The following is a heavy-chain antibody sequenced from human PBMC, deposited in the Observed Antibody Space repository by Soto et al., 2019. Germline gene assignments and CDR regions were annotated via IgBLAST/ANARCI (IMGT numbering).Heavy chain of an antibody. CDR2: ISHDGSKK. CDR1: GFTFSIYS. D-gene: IGHD3-22*01. CDR3: ARGRIFYYDTTGLFDP. Sequence: AGSLRLSCAASGFTFSIYSMHWVRQAPGKGLEWVAVISHDGSKKYYADSVKGRFTISRDNSKSTLYLQMSSLRPDDTAVYYCARGRIFYYDTTGLFDPWGQGALVTVSS. V-gene: IGHV3-30-3*01. J-gene: IGHJ5*02.